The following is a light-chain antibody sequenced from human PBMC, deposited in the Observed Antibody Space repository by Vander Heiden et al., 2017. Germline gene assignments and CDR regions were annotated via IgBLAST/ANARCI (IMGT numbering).Light chain of an antibody. Sequence: ALTPPRSVSGSPGPPVTIPCTGTSSDVGSYNYVSWYQQHPGKAPKLILSDVSKRPSGVPDRFSGSKSGNTASLTISGLQTEDEADYYCCSYAGRYTWVFGGGTKLTVL. V-gene: IGLV2-11*01. CDR3: CSYAGRYTWV. CDR1: SSDVGSYNY. CDR2: DVS. J-gene: IGLJ3*02.